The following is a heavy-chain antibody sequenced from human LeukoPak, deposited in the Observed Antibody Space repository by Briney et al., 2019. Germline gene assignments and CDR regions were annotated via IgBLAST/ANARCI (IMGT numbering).Heavy chain of an antibody. V-gene: IGHV3-30*18. J-gene: IGHJ4*02. CDR2: ISYDGSNK. D-gene: IGHD1-26*01. CDR3: AKDSAVTRWELLLDY. CDR1: GFTFSSYG. Sequence: GGSLRLSCAASGFTFSSYGMHWVRQAPGKGLEWVAVISYDGSNKYYADSVKGRFTISRDNSKNTLYLQMNSLRAEDTAVYYCAKDSAVTRWELLLDYWGQGTLVTVSS.